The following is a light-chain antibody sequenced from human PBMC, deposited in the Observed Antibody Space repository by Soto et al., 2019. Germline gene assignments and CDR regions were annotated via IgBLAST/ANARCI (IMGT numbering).Light chain of an antibody. CDR1: QRLTTD. CDR3: QQTYSTPHT. V-gene: IGKV1-39*01. CDR2: TSG. J-gene: IGKJ2*01. Sequence: IQMTQSPSSLSASVGDRVTITCRASQRLTTDLNWYQQKPGEAPKLLISTSGTLQRGVPSRFSGSGSRTDFSLPTTALRPEDFATYFCQQTYSTPHTLGQGTKLEIK.